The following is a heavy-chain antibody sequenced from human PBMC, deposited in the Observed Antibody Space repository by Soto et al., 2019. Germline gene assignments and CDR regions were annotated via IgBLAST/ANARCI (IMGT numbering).Heavy chain of an antibody. Sequence: SETLSLTCTVSGGSISSYYWSWIRQPAGKGLEWIGRIYTSGSTNYNPSLKSRVTMSVDTSKNQFSLKLSSVTAADTAVYYCARDSLRARLGEGEFDPWGQGTLVTVSS. CDR3: ARDSLRARLGEGEFDP. J-gene: IGHJ5*02. V-gene: IGHV4-4*07. D-gene: IGHD3-16*01. CDR1: GGSISSYY. CDR2: IYTSGST.